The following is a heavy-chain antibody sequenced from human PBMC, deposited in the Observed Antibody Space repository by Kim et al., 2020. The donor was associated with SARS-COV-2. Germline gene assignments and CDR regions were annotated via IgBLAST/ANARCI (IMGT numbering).Heavy chain of an antibody. CDR3: AKRLGPTTPNFDY. CDR2: VSGSGADR. Sequence: GGSLRLSCAASGFTFSGYGMSWVRQAPGKGLEWVSAVSGSGADRNYANSVQGRFTISRDNSRNMLFLQMSSLRDEDTAVYYCAKRLGPTTPNFDYWGQGTLVTVSS. D-gene: IGHD1-26*01. V-gene: IGHV3-23*01. J-gene: IGHJ4*02. CDR1: GFTFSGYG.